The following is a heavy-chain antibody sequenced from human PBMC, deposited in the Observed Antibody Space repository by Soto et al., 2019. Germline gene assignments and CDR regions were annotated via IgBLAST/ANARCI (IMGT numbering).Heavy chain of an antibody. J-gene: IGHJ4*02. CDR3: ARVMPYCRCGSCYVN. CDR1: VGTFSSYT. V-gene: IGHV1-69*02. Sequence: QVQLVQSGAEVKKPGSSVKVSCKASVGTFSSYTISWVRQAPGQGLEWMGRIIPILGIANYAQKVQGRVTITADKSKSTAYMELSSLRSEDTAVYYCARVMPYCRCGSCYVNWGQGTLVTVSS. CDR2: IIPILGIA. D-gene: IGHD2-15*01.